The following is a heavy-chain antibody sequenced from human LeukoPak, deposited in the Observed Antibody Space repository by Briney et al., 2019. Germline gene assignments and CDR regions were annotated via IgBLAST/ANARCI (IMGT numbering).Heavy chain of an antibody. J-gene: IGHJ4*02. V-gene: IGHV3-33*08. CDR1: GFTVSANY. CDR3: AREGRVSGYDFDC. D-gene: IGHD5-12*01. Sequence: GGSLRLSCAASGFTVSANYMSWVRQAPGKGLEWVAVIWYDGSNKYYADSVKGRFTISRDNSKNTLYLQMNSLRVEDTAVYYCAREGRVSGYDFDCWGQGTLVTVSS. CDR2: IWYDGSNK.